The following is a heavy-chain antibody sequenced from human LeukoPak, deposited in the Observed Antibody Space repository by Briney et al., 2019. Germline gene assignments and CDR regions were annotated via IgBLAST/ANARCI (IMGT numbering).Heavy chain of an antibody. J-gene: IGHJ4*02. CDR2: IYYSGST. CDR3: ATVGRGYSYGYSFDY. Sequence: SETLSLTCTVSGGSISSYYWSWIRQPPGKGLEWIGYIYYSGSTNYNPSLKSRVTISVDTSKNQFSLKLSSVTAADTAVYYCATVGRGYSYGYSFDYWGQGTLVTVSS. V-gene: IGHV4-59*01. CDR1: GGSISSYY. D-gene: IGHD5-18*01.